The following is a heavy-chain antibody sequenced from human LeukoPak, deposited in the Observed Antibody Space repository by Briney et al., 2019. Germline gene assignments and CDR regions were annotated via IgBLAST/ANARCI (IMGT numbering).Heavy chain of an antibody. CDR2: IKQDGSQK. J-gene: IGHJ4*02. CDR3: ARGPPLTMIVVVSSFDY. V-gene: IGHV3-7*01. CDR1: GFTFSDYW. D-gene: IGHD3-22*01. Sequence: GGSLRLSCAASGFTFSDYWMTWVRQAPGKGLEWVANIKQDGSQKYYVDSVKGRFTISRDNAKNSLYLQMNSLRAEDTAVYYCARGPPLTMIVVVSSFDYWGQGTLVTVSS.